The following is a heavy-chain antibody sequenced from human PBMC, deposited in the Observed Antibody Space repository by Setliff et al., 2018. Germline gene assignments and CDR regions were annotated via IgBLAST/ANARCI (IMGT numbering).Heavy chain of an antibody. CDR2: IFPGNSNT. D-gene: IGHD2-2*01. J-gene: IGHJ4*01. Sequence: GESLKISCQGSGYSFTNNWIAWVCQMPGKGLECMGIIFPGNSNTRYSPSFQGQVTISVDKAINTAYLQWTSLKVSDTAMYFCARQGCGTTSCHSIDYWGQGTLVTVSS. V-gene: IGHV5-51*01. CDR1: GYSFTNNW. CDR3: ARQGCGTTSCHSIDY.